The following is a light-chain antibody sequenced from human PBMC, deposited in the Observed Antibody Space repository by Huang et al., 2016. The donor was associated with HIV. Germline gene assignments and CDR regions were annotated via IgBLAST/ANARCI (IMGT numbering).Light chain of an antibody. J-gene: IGKJ3*01. CDR2: WAS. Sequence: DIVMTQSPDSLAASLGERATINCKSSQTILHDSDSRNYLAWYQQKPGQPPKLLIHWASMRKSGVPDRFIGSGSGTDFTLTISSLQAEDVAVYYCQQYYSSPFTFGPGTNVDI. V-gene: IGKV4-1*01. CDR3: QQYYSSPFT. CDR1: QTILHDSDSRNY.